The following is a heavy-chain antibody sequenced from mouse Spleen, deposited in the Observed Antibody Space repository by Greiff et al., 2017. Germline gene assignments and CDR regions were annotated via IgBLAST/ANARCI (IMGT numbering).Heavy chain of an antibody. CDR1: GYTFTSYW. CDR2: IDPSDSET. J-gene: IGHJ2*01. Sequence: QVQLQQPGAELVRPGSSVKLSCKASGYTFTSYWMHWVKQRPIQGLEWIGNIDPSDSETHYNQKFKDKATLTVDKSSSTAYMQLSSLTSEDSAVYYCARRGHGGAFFDYWGQGTTLTVSS. CDR3: ARRGHGGAFFDY. V-gene: IGHV1-52*01. D-gene: IGHD3-1*01.